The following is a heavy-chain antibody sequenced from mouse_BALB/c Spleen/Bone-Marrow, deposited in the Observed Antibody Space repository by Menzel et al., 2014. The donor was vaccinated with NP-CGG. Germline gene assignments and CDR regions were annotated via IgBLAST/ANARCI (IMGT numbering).Heavy chain of an antibody. CDR1: AFTFSSYG. D-gene: IGHD2-1*01. CDR2: INSNGGST. Sequence: EVKLMGFGRGLVQPGASLKLSCAASAFTFSSYGMSWVRQTPDKRLELAASINSNGGSTYYPDSVKGRFTISRDNAKNTLSLQMSSLKSEDTAMYYCARGIYVNDVDATDFWGQG. J-gene: IGHJ4*01. CDR3: ARGIYVNDVDATDF. V-gene: IGHV5-6-3*01.